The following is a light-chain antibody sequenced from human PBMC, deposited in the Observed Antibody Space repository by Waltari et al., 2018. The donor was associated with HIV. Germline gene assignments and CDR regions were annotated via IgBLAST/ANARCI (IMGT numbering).Light chain of an antibody. Sequence: RVMTQSPATLSVSPGASATLTCRASQSVATTLAWYQQKPGQAPRLTIYAAPTRATGVPARFSGSGSGTEFTLTITSLQSEDVAVYYCQQYNNSPPWSFGQGTKVEI. J-gene: IGKJ1*01. CDR2: AAP. CDR1: QSVATT. CDR3: QQYNNSPPWS. V-gene: IGKV3-15*01.